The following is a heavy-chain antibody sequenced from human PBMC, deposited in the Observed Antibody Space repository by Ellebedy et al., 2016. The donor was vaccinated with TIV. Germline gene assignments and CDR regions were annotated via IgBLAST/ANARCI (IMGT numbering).Heavy chain of an antibody. CDR2: ISSSSSYI. Sequence: GESLKISCTASGFTFSRYWMSWLRQAPGKGLEWVSSISSSSSYIYYADSVKGRFTISRDNATNSLYLQMNSLRAEDTAVYYCARRVGGSYLHFDYWGQGTLVTVSS. V-gene: IGHV3-21*01. CDR1: GFTFSRYW. D-gene: IGHD3-16*02. J-gene: IGHJ4*02. CDR3: ARRVGGSYLHFDY.